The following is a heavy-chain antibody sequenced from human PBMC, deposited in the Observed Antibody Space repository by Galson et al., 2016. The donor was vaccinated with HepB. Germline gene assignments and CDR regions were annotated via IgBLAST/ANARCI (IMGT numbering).Heavy chain of an antibody. D-gene: IGHD5-12*01. CDR3: ERAIVAPVCYFDF. V-gene: IGHV4-31*03. CDR1: GGSISSTPSY. CDR2: IYDSGNT. J-gene: IGHJ4*02. Sequence: TLSLTCTVSGGSISSTPSYWAWIRQRPGKGLEWIGYIYDSGNTYYNPSLHSRLAISVDTSENQFSMNLASVTVTATADCSRERAIVAPVCYFDFWGQGTLVTVSS.